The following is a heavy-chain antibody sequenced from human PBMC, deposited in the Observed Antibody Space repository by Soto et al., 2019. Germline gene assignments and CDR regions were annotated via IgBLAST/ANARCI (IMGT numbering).Heavy chain of an antibody. V-gene: IGHV4-59*01. D-gene: IGHD6-19*01. CDR3: ARVWGWYFDY. J-gene: IGHJ4*02. CDR1: GGSISSYY. Sequence: QVQLQESGPGLVKPSETLSLTCTVSGGSISSYYWSWIRQPPGKGLEWIGYNYYSGSTNYNPSLKSRVTISVDTSKNQFSLKLSSVTAADTAVYYCARVWGWYFDYWGQGTLVTVSS. CDR2: NYYSGST.